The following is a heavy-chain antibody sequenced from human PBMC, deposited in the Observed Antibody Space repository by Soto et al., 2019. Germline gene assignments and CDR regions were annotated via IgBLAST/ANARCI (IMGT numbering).Heavy chain of an antibody. Sequence: QVQLQESGPGLVKPSETLSLTCTVSGVSITPYFWSWIRQPAGKAPEWVGHIYASGRTTYNPSLKSRVTMFVSPTQVSLRLTSVTAADTAVYYCARHFDVDPSLDQYYFDLWGRGALVTVSS. V-gene: IGHV4-4*07. CDR1: GVSITPYF. D-gene: IGHD3-9*01. CDR2: IYASGRT. J-gene: IGHJ2*01. CDR3: ARHFDVDPSLDQYYFDL.